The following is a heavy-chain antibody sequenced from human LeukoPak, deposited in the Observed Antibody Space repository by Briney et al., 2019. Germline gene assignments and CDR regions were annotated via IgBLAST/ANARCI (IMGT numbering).Heavy chain of an antibody. J-gene: IGHJ5*02. Sequence: ASVKVSCKASGYTFTSYDINWVRQATGQGHEWMGWMNPNSGNTGHAQKFQGRVTMTRNTSISTAYMELSSLRSEDTAVYYCARMRGDYGDYGWFDPWGQGTLVTVSS. V-gene: IGHV1-8*01. CDR3: ARMRGDYGDYGWFDP. D-gene: IGHD4-17*01. CDR2: MNPNSGNT. CDR1: GYTFTSYD.